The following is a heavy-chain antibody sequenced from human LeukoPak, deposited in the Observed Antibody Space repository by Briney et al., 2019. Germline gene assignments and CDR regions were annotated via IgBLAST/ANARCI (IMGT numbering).Heavy chain of an antibody. J-gene: IGHJ6*03. CDR3: ARASITYYYYYYMGV. CDR1: GGSFSGYY. CDR2: IHYSGST. V-gene: IGHV4-59*01. Sequence: KPSETLSLTCAVYGGSFSGYYWSWIRQPPGKGLEWIGYIHYSGSTNYNPSLKSRVTISVDTSKNQFSLKLSSVTAADTAVYYCARASITYYYYYYMGVWGKGTTVTVSS. D-gene: IGHD1-14*01.